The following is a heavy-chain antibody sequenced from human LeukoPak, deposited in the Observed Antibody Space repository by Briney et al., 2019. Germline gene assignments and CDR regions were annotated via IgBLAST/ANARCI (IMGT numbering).Heavy chain of an antibody. CDR3: AKEYCSGGSCYEFDY. Sequence: GGSLRLSCAASGFTFSSYAMIWVRQAPGKGLEWVSAISGSGGSTYYADSVKGRFTISRDNSKNTLYLQMNSLRAEDTAVYYCAKEYCSGGSCYEFDYWGQGTLVTVSS. CDR2: ISGSGGST. J-gene: IGHJ4*02. CDR1: GFTFSSYA. V-gene: IGHV3-23*01. D-gene: IGHD2-15*01.